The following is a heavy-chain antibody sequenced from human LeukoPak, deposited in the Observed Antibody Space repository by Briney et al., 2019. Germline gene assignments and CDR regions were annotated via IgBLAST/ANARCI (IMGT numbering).Heavy chain of an antibody. CDR3: ARLLHPTGSSRYFDY. D-gene: IGHD6-13*01. CDR2: IYDSGST. CDR1: GGSIRSYY. J-gene: IGHJ4*02. V-gene: IGHV4-59*08. Sequence: SETLSLTCTVSGGSIRSYYWSWIRQPPGKGLEWIGYIYDSGSTNYNPSLKSRVTISVDTSMNHFSLRLSSVTAADTAVYYCARLLHPTGSSRYFDYWGQGILVTVSS.